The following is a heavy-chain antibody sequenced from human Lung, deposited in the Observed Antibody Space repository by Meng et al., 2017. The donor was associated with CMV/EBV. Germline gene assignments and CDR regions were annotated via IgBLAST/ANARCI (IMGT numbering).Heavy chain of an antibody. CDR2: IFSSDEK. V-gene: IGHV2-26*01. CDR3: ARSRYDRRDDYNRRSYYFDY. D-gene: IGHD5-24*01. Sequence: SGPTLVTPTETLTLTCTVSGFSLSNARLGVSWIRQLPGKALEWLAHIFSSDEKSYRTSLESRLTISQDTSESQVVLTMTNMDPVDTATYYCARSRYDRRDDYNRRSYYFDYWGQGTLVTVSS. J-gene: IGHJ4*02. CDR1: GFSLSNARLG.